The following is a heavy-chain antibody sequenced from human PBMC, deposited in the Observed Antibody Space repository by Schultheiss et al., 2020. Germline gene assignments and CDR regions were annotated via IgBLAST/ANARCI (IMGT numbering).Heavy chain of an antibody. CDR2: INHSGST. Sequence: SETLSLTCTVSGGSISSGGYYWSWIRQPPGKGLEWIGEINHSGSTNYNPSLKSRVTISVDTSKNQFSLKLSSVTAADTAVYYCATLAVAGTTPPYWGQGTLVTVSS. V-gene: IGHV4-39*07. CDR1: GGSISSGGYY. D-gene: IGHD6-19*01. J-gene: IGHJ4*02. CDR3: ATLAVAGTTPPY.